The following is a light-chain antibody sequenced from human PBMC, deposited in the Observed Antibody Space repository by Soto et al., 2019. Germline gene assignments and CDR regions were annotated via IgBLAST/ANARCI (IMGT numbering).Light chain of an antibody. J-gene: IGKJ5*01. Sequence: IVTRQSPSTLSVPPGEGATLSCRAGQSVTTRLAWYQRKPGQGPRLLIYGASSRATGIPDRFSGSGSGTDFTLTISRLEPEDFAVYYCQQYGSSITFGHGARLEI. CDR3: QQYGSSIT. CDR2: GAS. CDR1: QSVTTR. V-gene: IGKV3-20*01.